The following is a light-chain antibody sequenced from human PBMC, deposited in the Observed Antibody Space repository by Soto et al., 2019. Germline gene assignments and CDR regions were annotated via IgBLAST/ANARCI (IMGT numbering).Light chain of an antibody. Sequence: IVMTQSPGTLSVSPGERATLSCRASQSVSDNLAWYQQKPGQAPRLLISGASTRATGIPARFSGSGSGTEFTLTISSLQSEDFAVYYCQQYKNWPRTFGQGTKVDIK. CDR1: QSVSDN. J-gene: IGKJ1*01. V-gene: IGKV3-15*01. CDR2: GAS. CDR3: QQYKNWPRT.